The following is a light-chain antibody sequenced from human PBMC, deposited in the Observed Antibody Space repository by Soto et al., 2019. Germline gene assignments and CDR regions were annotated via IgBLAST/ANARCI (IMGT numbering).Light chain of an antibody. J-gene: IGLJ2*01. Sequence: QSALTQPASVSGSPGQSITISCTGTSSDVGGYNYVSWYQQHPGKVPKLMIYEVSNRPSGVSNRFSGSKSGNTASLTISGLQAEDGADYYCNSNTSISTLVVGGGTELTVL. CDR3: NSNTSISTLV. CDR1: SSDVGGYNY. V-gene: IGLV2-14*01. CDR2: EVS.